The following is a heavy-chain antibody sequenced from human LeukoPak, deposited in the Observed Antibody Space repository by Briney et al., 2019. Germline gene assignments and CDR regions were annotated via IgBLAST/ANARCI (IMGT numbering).Heavy chain of an antibody. J-gene: IGHJ4*02. CDR2: IHNSGTT. Sequence: TETLSLTCAVSGGPFSGYFWSWIRQSSGKGLEWIGEIHNSGTTNYNPSLNSRVTISEDTSKNQLYLNLSSVTAADTAVYYCARRYYYNLGSFPFDFWGQGTLVTVSS. D-gene: IGHD3-10*01. V-gene: IGHV4-34*01. CDR3: ARRYYYNLGSFPFDF. CDR1: GGPFSGYF.